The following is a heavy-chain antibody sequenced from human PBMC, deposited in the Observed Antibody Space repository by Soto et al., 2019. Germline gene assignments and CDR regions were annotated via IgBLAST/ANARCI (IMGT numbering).Heavy chain of an antibody. D-gene: IGHD3-10*01. CDR1: GGSFSGYY. V-gene: IGHV4-34*01. CDR3: ARGGHGSWSYSKNFDY. J-gene: IGHJ4*02. Sequence: SETLSLTCAVYGGSFSGYYWSWIRQPPGKGLEWIGEINHSGSTNYNPSLKSRVTISVDTSKNQFSLKQISVTAADTAVYYWARGGHGSWSYSKNFDYWGQGTLVTVSS. CDR2: INHSGST.